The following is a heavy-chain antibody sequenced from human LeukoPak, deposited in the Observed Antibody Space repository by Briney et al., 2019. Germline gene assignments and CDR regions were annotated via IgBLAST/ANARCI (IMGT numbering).Heavy chain of an antibody. D-gene: IGHD1-26*01. Sequence: GGSLRLSCAASGFTFSGSAMHWVRQASGKGLEWVGRIRSKGNSYATAYAAPVKGRFTISRDDSKNTAYLQMNSLKTEDTAVYYCTSRLSGTYAYDYWGQGTLVTISS. J-gene: IGHJ4*02. CDR1: GFTFSGSA. V-gene: IGHV3-73*01. CDR3: TSRLSGTYAYDY. CDR2: IRSKGNSYAT.